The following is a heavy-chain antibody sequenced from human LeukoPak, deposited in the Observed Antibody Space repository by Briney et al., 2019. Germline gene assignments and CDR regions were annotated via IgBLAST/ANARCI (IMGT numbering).Heavy chain of an antibody. J-gene: IGHJ4*02. CDR2: IDKSSNPI. CDR3: ADNLSR. V-gene: IGHV3-48*04. D-gene: IGHD1-1*01. Sequence: GGSLRLSCAASGMTLSITSMNWVRQAPGKGLEWISYIDKSSNPIYYADSVKGRFTISRDSARNSLFLQMNSLRAEDTAVYYCADNLSRWGQGTLVTVSS. CDR1: GMTLSITS.